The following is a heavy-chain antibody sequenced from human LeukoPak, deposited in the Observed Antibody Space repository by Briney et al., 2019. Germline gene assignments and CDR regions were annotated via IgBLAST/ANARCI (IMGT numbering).Heavy chain of an antibody. J-gene: IGHJ4*02. Sequence: PGQSLRLSCAASGFTFSSYWMQWVRQAPGKGLVWVSRIDKDGSSTTYADSVKGRFTISRDNAKNMLYMQMNSLGAEDTAVYYCAREVPRGGSYYEDYWGQGTLVTASS. CDR3: AREVPRGGSYYEDY. CDR2: IDKDGSST. D-gene: IGHD1-26*01. CDR1: GFTFSSYW. V-gene: IGHV3-74*01.